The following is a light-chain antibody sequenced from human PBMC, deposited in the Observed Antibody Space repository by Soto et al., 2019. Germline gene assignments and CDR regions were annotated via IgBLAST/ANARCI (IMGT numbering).Light chain of an antibody. CDR1: NSNVGNNY. Sequence: QSVLTQPPSVSAARGQRVTISCSGSNSNVGNNYISWFQQLPGTAPKLLIYDSNKRPSGIPDRFSGSKSGTSATLAITGLQTGDEADYYCGTWDSTLTAYVFGNGTKVTVL. CDR2: DSN. J-gene: IGLJ1*01. V-gene: IGLV1-51*01. CDR3: GTWDSTLTAYV.